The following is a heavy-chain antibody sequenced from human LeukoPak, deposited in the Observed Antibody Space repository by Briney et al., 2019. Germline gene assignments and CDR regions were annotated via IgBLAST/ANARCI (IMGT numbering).Heavy chain of an antibody. J-gene: IGHJ4*02. CDR1: RFTISNYF. V-gene: IGHV3-53*04. CDR3: AREGPATTIDY. CDR2: IYTGGDT. Sequence: GGSLRLSSAASRFTISNYFMSWVRQAPGAGLECVSVIYTGGDTYYTDAVKGRFTIPRHNSKNTLYLQKNNLRAWDTAVYYCAREGPATTIDYWGRGTLVTVSS. D-gene: IGHD1-1*01.